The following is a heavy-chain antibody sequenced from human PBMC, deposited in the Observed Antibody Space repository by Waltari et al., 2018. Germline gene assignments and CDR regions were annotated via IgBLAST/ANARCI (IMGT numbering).Heavy chain of an antibody. CDR1: GSSFRRCC. Sequence: QVQLVESGGGVVQPGRSLRLSCAASGSSFRRCCMPWDPQDPGKGLELVAGISHYGSDQYYADSVKDRFTVSRDNSKTMLYLQMNSLRDEDTAVYYCARGGLILMEYAPGGWFDPWGQGTLVTVSS. D-gene: IGHD2-8*01. V-gene: IGHV3-30*03. CDR3: ARGGLILMEYAPGGWFDP. CDR2: ISHYGSDQ. J-gene: IGHJ5*02.